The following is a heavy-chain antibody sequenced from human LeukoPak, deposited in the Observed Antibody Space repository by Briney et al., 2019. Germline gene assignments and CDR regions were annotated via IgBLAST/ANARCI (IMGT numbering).Heavy chain of an antibody. CDR3: ARDRDSYKTSGSPFDY. Sequence: GGSLRLSCAASEFSFKSYGMHWVRQAPGRGLEWMAVISFDGTDIYYADSVEGRFTISRDNSKNTLYLRMNSLREEDTAVYFCARDRDSYKTSGSPFDYWGQGTLVTVSS. V-gene: IGHV3-30*03. CDR2: ISFDGTDI. CDR1: EFSFKSYG. D-gene: IGHD1-14*01. J-gene: IGHJ4*02.